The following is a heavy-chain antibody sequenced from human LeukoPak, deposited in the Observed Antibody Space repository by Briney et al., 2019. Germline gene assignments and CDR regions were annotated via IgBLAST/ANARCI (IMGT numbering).Heavy chain of an antibody. CDR3: ARGALYQLLPDLNWFDP. CDR2: IYYSGST. D-gene: IGHD2-2*01. J-gene: IGHJ5*02. Sequence: SETLSLTCTVYGGSISSSSYYWGWIRQPPGKGLEWIGSIYYSGSTYYNPSLKSRVTISVDTSKNQFSLKLSSVTAADTAVYYCARGALYQLLPDLNWFDPWGQGTLVTVSS. V-gene: IGHV4-39*01. CDR1: GGSISSSSYY.